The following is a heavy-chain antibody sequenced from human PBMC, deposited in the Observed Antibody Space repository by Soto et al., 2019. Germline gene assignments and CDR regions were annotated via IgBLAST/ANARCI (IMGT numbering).Heavy chain of an antibody. D-gene: IGHD5-12*01. J-gene: IGHJ4*02. CDR2: IYHSGST. CDR3: ARYSGYGRHHTAKYYFDY. V-gene: IGHV4-30-2*01. CDR1: GGSISSGGYS. Sequence: PSETLALTCAVSGGSISSGGYSWSWIRQPPGKGLEWIGYIYHSGSTYYNPSLKSRVTISVDRSKNQFSLKLSSVTAADTAVYYCARYSGYGRHHTAKYYFDYWGQGTLVSVSS.